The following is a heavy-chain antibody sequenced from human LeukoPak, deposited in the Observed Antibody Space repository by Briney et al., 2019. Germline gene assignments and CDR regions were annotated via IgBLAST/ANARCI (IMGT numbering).Heavy chain of an antibody. J-gene: IGHJ4*02. V-gene: IGHV4-59*11. CDR3: ARAGGYDFWSGYSYYFDY. Sequence: PSETLSLTCTVPGGSISSHYWSWIRQPPGKGLEWIGYIYYSGSTNYNPSLKSRVTISVDTSKNQFSLKLSSVTAADTAVYYCARAGGYDFWSGYSYYFDYWGQGTLVTVSS. CDR1: GGSISSHY. CDR2: IYYSGST. D-gene: IGHD3-3*01.